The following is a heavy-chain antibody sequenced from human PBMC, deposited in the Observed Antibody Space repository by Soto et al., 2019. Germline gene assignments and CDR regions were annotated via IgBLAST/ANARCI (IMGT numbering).Heavy chain of an antibody. J-gene: IGHJ4*02. CDR2: AHHSGRT. CDR1: GDSMTSSNW. CDR3: ARSEGTALDY. V-gene: IGHV4-4*02. Sequence: PSETLSLTCTVSGDSMTSSNWWSWVRQPPGKGLEWIGEAHHSGRTNYNPSLRSRVTISVDKSQNHFSLQLTSVTAADTAVYYCARSEGTALDYWGQGTLFTVSS.